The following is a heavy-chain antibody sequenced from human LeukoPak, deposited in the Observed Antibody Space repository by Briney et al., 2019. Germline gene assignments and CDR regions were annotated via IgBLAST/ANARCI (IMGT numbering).Heavy chain of an antibody. CDR3: AREMVHSITMVRGVSTPFDY. V-gene: IGHV3-48*01. CDR1: GFTFSSYS. J-gene: IGHJ4*02. CDR2: IWSNDGNI. Sequence: PGGSLRLSCAASGFTFSSYSMNWVRQAPGKGLEWIAYIWSNDGNIWYADSVKGRFTISKDSVKNSLYLQMNSLRAEDTAVYYCAREMVHSITMVRGVSTPFDYWGQGTLVTVSS. D-gene: IGHD3-10*01.